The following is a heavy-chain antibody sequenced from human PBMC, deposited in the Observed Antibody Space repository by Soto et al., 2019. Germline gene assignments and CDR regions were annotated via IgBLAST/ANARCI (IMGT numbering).Heavy chain of an antibody. CDR2: INGDGSST. J-gene: IGHJ4*02. Sequence: PGGSLRLSCAASGIPFSTYWMHWVRQVPGKGLVWVSRINGDGSSTSYADSVKGRFTISRDNAKNTLHLQMNSLRAEDTAVYYCARDLPTTVRFDLWGQGTLVTVSS. D-gene: IGHD4-17*01. CDR1: GIPFSTYW. CDR3: ARDLPTTVRFDL. V-gene: IGHV3-74*01.